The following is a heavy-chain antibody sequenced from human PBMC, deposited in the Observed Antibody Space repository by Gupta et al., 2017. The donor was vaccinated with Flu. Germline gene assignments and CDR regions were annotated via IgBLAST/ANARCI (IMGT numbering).Heavy chain of an antibody. J-gene: IGHJ3*02. V-gene: IGHV4-61*02. CDR2: IYTSGST. CDR1: GGSISSGSYY. D-gene: IGHD5-18*01. Sequence: QVQLQESGAGLVKPSQTLSLTCTVSGGSISSGSYYWSWIRQPAGKGLEWIGRIYTSGSTNYNPSLKSRVTISVDTSKNQFSLKLSSVTAADTAVYYCARDTTAMPNDAFDIWGQGTMVTVSS. CDR3: ARDTTAMPNDAFDI.